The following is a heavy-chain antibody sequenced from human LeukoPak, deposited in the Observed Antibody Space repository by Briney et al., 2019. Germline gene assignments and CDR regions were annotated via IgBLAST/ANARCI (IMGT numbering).Heavy chain of an antibody. CDR1: GGSISSGDYY. V-gene: IGHV4-30-4*01. CDR3: ARVGYGSGSLNFDY. Sequence: SETLSLTCTVSGGSISSGDYYWSWIRQPPGKGLEWIGYIYYSGSTYYNPSLKGRVTISVDTSKNQFSLKLSSVTAADTAVYYCARVGYGSGSLNFDYWGQGTLVTVSS. CDR2: IYYSGST. J-gene: IGHJ4*02. D-gene: IGHD3-10*01.